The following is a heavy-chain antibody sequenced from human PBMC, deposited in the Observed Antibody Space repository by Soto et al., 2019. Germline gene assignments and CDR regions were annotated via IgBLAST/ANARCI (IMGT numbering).Heavy chain of an antibody. CDR1: GYTFTSYD. V-gene: IGHV1-8*01. J-gene: IGHJ3*02. CDR3: ARFSSTDDAFDI. D-gene: IGHD6-13*01. CDR2: MNPNSGNT. Sequence: ASVKVSCKASGYTFTSYDINWVREATGQGLEWMGWMNPNSGNTGYAQKFQGRVTMTRNTSISTAYMELSRLRSDDTAVYYCARFSSTDDAFDIWGQGTMVTVSS.